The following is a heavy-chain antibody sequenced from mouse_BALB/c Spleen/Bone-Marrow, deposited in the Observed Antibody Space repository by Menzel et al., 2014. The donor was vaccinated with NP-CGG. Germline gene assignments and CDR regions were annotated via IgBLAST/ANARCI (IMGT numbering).Heavy chain of an antibody. D-gene: IGHD2-10*02. CDR1: GFTFSDFY. J-gene: IGHJ3*01. Sequence: DVMLVESGGGLVQPGDSLRLSCATSGFTFSDFYMEWVRQPPGKRLEWIAASRNKAKCYTTEYSASVKGRFIVSRDTSQSVLYLQMNALRAEGPAIYYCARDIGYGNYFVYWGQGTLVTVSA. V-gene: IGHV7-1*02. CDR3: ARDIGYGNYFVY. CDR2: SRNKAKCYTT.